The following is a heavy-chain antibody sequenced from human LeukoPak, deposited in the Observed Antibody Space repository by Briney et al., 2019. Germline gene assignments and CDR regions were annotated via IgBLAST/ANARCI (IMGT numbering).Heavy chain of an antibody. CDR2: ISGSGGST. CDR3: ATLPMIVVVADAFGI. CDR1: GFTFSSYA. Sequence: PGGSLRLSCAASGFTFSSYAMSWVRQAPGKGLEWVSAISGSGGSTYYADSVKGRFTISRDNSKNTLYLQMNSLRAEDTAVYYCATLPMIVVVADAFGIWGQGTMVTVSS. J-gene: IGHJ3*02. V-gene: IGHV3-23*01. D-gene: IGHD3-22*01.